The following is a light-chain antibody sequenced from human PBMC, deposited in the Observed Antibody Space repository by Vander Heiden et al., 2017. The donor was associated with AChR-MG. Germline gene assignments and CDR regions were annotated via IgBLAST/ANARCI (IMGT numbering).Light chain of an antibody. J-gene: IGLJ1*01. V-gene: IGLV1-40*01. CDR2: RNT. CDR3: QSYDDSLSALD. Sequence: QSVLTQPPSVAGAPGQRVTISCTGSSSNIGAGYDVHWYQHLPGTAPKLLIYRNTNRPSGVPDRFSGSKSGTSASLAITGLQVEDEAEYYCQSYDDSLSALDFGTGTKVTVL. CDR1: SSNIGAGYD.